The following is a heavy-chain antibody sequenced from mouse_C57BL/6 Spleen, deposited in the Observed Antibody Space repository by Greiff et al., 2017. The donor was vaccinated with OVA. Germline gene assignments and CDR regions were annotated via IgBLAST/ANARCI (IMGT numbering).Heavy chain of an antibody. D-gene: IGHD1-1*01. V-gene: IGHV1-83*01. J-gene: IGHJ1*03. CDR1: YTFTDYYM. CDR2: YPGSGNTY. Sequence: VQLVESGPELVKPGASVKMSCKASGYTFTDYYMHWVKQKPGKGLEWIGEIYPGSGNTYYNEKFKGKATLTADTSSSTAYMQLSSLTSEDSAVYFCASLYYYGSSLYWYFDVWGTGTTVTVSS. CDR3: SLYYYGSSLYWYFDV.